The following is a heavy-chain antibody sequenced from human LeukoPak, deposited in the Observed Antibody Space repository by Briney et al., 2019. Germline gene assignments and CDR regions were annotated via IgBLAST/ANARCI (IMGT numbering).Heavy chain of an antibody. CDR1: GFTFDDYA. Sequence: GGSLRLSCAASGFTFDDYAMHWVRQAPGKGLEWVSGISWNSGSIGYADSVKGRFTISRDNAKNSLYLQMNSLRAEDTALYYCAKDIRQQRGYYYYYGMDVWGQGTTVTVSS. CDR3: AKDIRQQRGYYYYYGMDV. J-gene: IGHJ6*02. CDR2: ISWNSGSI. D-gene: IGHD6-13*01. V-gene: IGHV3-9*01.